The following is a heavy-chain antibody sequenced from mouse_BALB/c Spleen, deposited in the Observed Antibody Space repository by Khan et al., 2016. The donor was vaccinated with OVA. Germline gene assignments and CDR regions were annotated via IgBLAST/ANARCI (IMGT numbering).Heavy chain of an antibody. D-gene: IGHD1-1*01. V-gene: IGHV3-2*02. CDR1: GYSITSDYA. CDR2: ISYSGNT. CDR3: ARVYGGDFDY. Sequence: VQLKDSGPGLVKPSQSLSLTCTVTGYSITSDYAWNWIRQFPGNKLEWMGFISYSGNTNYNPSLKSRISITRDTSKNQFFLQLNSVTTEDTARYYCARVYGGDFDYWGQGTTLTVSS. J-gene: IGHJ2*01.